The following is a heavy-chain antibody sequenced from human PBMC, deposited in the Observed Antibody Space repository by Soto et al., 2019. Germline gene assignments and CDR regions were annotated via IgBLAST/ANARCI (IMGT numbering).Heavy chain of an antibody. J-gene: IGHJ3*02. CDR3: ARDDDDSDAFDI. D-gene: IGHD4-17*01. V-gene: IGHV4-59*01. Sequence: QVQLQESGPGLVKPSETLSLTCTVSGGSISSYYWSWIRQPPGKGLEWIGYIYYSGSTNYNPSLKSRFTISVDTSKNQFSLKLSSVTAADTAVYYCARDDDDSDAFDIWGQGTMVTVSS. CDR2: IYYSGST. CDR1: GGSISSYY.